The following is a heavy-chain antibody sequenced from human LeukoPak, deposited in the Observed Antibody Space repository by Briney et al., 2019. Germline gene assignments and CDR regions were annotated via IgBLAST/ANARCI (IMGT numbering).Heavy chain of an antibody. J-gene: IGHJ3*02. D-gene: IGHD3-22*01. Sequence: GGSLRLSCAASGFTFSSYAMSWVRQAPGKGLEWVSYISSSGSTIYYADSVKGRFTISRDNSKNTLYLQMNSLRAEDTAVYYCASPALGYDSSGYAFDIWGQGTMVTVSS. V-gene: IGHV3-48*01. CDR2: ISSSGSTI. CDR3: ASPALGYDSSGYAFDI. CDR1: GFTFSSYA.